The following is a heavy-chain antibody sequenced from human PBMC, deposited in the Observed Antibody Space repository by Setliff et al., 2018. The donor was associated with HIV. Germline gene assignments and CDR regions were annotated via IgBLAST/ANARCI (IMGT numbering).Heavy chain of an antibody. V-gene: IGHV3-48*03. CDR2: ISSSGTTI. Sequence: GGSLRLSCAASGFTFSNYEMNWVRQAPGKGLEWVSYISSSGTTIYYADSVKGRFTISRDNAKNSLYLQMNSLRAEDTAVYYCARPNYYDSSGSFDYWGQGTLVTVSS. CDR1: GFTFSNYE. J-gene: IGHJ4*02. CDR3: ARPNYYDSSGSFDY. D-gene: IGHD3-22*01.